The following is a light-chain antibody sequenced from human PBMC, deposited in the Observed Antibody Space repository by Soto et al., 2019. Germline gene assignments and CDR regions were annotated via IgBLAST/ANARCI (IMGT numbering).Light chain of an antibody. CDR1: QSLTNSF. Sequence: EIVLTQSPGTLSLSPGERATLSCRASQSLTNSFIAWYQQKPGQAPRLLIYDTSSRASGIPDRFSGSGSGTDFTLTISNLEPEDFAVYYCQQRTNWPITFGQGTRLEIK. CDR2: DTS. J-gene: IGKJ5*01. V-gene: IGKV3D-20*02. CDR3: QQRTNWPIT.